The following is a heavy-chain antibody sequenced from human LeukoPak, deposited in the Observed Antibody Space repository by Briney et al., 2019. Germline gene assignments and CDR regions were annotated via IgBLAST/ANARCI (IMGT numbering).Heavy chain of an antibody. CDR3: ATGVFCATTTCPGYQHYYYFMDV. Sequence: ASVKVSCKVSGFTLADLSMHWVRQAPGKGLEWVGGFDRKNGDTIYAQRFRGRVTLTEDTSTGTAYMDLSSLSADDTAVYYCATGVFCATTTCPGYQHYYYFMDVWGKGTTVTVSS. D-gene: IGHD2-2*01. CDR1: GFTLADLS. V-gene: IGHV1-24*01. CDR2: FDRKNGDT. J-gene: IGHJ6*03.